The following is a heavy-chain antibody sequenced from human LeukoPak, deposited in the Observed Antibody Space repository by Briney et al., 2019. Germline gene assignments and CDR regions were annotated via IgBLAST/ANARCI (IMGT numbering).Heavy chain of an antibody. D-gene: IGHD2-15*01. Sequence: SGGSLRLSCAASGFTFSSYGMSWVRQAPGKGLEWVSAISGSGGSTYYADSVKGRFTISRDNSKNTLYLQMNSLRAEDTAVYYCAKLYCSGGSCYFYYYYYYMDVWGKGTTVTVSS. J-gene: IGHJ6*03. CDR2: ISGSGGST. CDR3: AKLYCSGGSCYFYYYYYYMDV. V-gene: IGHV3-23*01. CDR1: GFTFSSYG.